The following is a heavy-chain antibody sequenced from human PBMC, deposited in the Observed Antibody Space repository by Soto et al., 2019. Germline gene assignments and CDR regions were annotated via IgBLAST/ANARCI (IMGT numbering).Heavy chain of an antibody. V-gene: IGHV4-59*12. CDR3: VSVEGTPTVTGDYYYYAAEA. Sequence: PXETLSLTCTVAGCTITYYYWSWIRQAPGKGLEWLGYIFDGGSANYNPSLKSRVSFSLDKSQNQLSLKLTSVTGADTAIYYCVSVEGTPTVTGDYYYYAAEAWGKGTAVTVSS. D-gene: IGHD4-17*01. J-gene: IGHJ6*04. CDR1: GCTITYYY. CDR2: IFDGGSA.